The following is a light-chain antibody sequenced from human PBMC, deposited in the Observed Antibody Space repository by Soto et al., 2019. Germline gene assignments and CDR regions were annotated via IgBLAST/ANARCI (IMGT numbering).Light chain of an antibody. Sequence: QSALTQPASVSGSPGQSITISCTGTSSDVGSYDLVSWYQQHPGKAPKLMIYEVSKRPSGVSNRFSGSKSGNTASLTSSGLQAEDESDYYCCSYAGGSTYVVFGGGTKLTVL. V-gene: IGLV2-23*02. J-gene: IGLJ2*01. CDR3: CSYAGGSTYVV. CDR2: EVS. CDR1: SSDVGSYDL.